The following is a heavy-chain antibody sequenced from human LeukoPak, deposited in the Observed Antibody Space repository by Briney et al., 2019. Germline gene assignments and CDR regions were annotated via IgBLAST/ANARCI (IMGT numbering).Heavy chain of an antibody. CDR2: ISAYNGNT. V-gene: IGHV1-18*04. Sequence: ASVKVSCKASGYTFTSYYMHWVRQAPGQGLEWMGWISAYNGNTNYAQKLQGRVTMTTDTSTSTAYMELKSLRSDDTAVYYCARVDSSGWYFDYWGQGTLVTVSS. CDR1: GYTFTSYY. CDR3: ARVDSSGWYFDY. D-gene: IGHD6-19*01. J-gene: IGHJ4*02.